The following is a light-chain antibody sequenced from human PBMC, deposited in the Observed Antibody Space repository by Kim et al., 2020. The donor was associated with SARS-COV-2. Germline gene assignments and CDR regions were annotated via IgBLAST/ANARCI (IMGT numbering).Light chain of an antibody. CDR2: DAS. J-gene: IGKJ2*01. Sequence: SPGERATLSCRARQSVTTNLVWYQQKPGQAPRLLSYDASTRATGVPARFSGSGSGTDFTLTINGLQSEDFAVYYCQQYHSWPPMYTFGQGTKLEIK. V-gene: IGKV3-15*01. CDR1: QSVTTN. CDR3: QQYHSWPPMYT.